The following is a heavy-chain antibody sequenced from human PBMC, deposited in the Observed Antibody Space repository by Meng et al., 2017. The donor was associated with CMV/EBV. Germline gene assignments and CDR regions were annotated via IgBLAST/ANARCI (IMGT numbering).Heavy chain of an antibody. V-gene: IGHV3-21*01. J-gene: IGHJ6*02. CDR2: ISSSSSYI. CDR3: ARDRGAVTHYYYYGMDV. CDR1: GFTFSSYS. D-gene: IGHD4-23*01. Sequence: SCAASGFTFSSYSMNWVRQAPGKGLEWVSSISSSSSYIYYADSVKGRFTISRDNAKNSLYLQMNSLRAEDTAVYYCARDRGAVTHYYYYGMDVWGQGTTVTVSS.